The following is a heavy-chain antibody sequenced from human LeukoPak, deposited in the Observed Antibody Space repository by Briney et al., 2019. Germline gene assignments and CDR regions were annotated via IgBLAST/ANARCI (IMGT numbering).Heavy chain of an antibody. CDR2: ISYDGSNK. Sequence: GGSLRLSCAASGFTFSSYAMHWVRQAPGEGLEWVAVISYDGSNKHSADSVKGRFTISRDNSKNTLYLQMNSLRAEDTAVYYCARDQRYNYYGSGSYLHVDYWGQGTLVTVSS. V-gene: IGHV3-30-3*01. CDR1: GFTFSSYA. J-gene: IGHJ4*02. CDR3: ARDQRYNYYGSGSYLHVDY. D-gene: IGHD3-10*01.